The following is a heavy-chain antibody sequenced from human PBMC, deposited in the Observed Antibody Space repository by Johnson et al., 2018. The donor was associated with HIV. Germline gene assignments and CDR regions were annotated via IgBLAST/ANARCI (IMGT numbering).Heavy chain of an antibody. J-gene: IGHJ3*02. CDR1: GFTFDDYG. D-gene: IGHD6-6*01. Sequence: VQLVESGGGVVRPGGSLRLSCAASGFTFDDYGMSWVRLAPGKGLEWVSGINWNDGSTGYADSVKGRFTISRDNAKNSLYLQMNSLRAEDTALYYCARDRKPWQTARPDAFDIWGQGTMVTVSS. CDR3: ARDRKPWQTARPDAFDI. CDR2: INWNDGST. V-gene: IGHV3-20*04.